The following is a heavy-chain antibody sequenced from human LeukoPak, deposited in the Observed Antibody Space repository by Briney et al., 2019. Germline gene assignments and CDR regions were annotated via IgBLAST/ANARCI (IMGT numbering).Heavy chain of an antibody. CDR2: IYYSENT. J-gene: IGHJ4*02. Sequence: SETLSLTCTVSGDSISSSKKYWGWVRQPPGKGLEWIGSIYYSENTYYNPSLKSRVTISLDTSRNQFSLRLSSVTAADTADYYCARAQGNGLIDFWGQGTLVTVSS. CDR3: ARAQGNGLIDF. D-gene: IGHD3/OR15-3a*01. CDR1: GDSISSSKKY. V-gene: IGHV4-39*01.